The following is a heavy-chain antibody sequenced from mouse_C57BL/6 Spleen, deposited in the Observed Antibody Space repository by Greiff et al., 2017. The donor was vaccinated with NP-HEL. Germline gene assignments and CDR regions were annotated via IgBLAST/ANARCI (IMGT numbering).Heavy chain of an antibody. V-gene: IGHV1-82*01. J-gene: IGHJ3*01. CDR3: ARSIYYDYPAWFAY. Sequence: VQLQQSGPELVKPGASVKISCKASGYAFSSSWMNWVKQRPGKGLEWIGRIYPGDGDTNYNGKFKGKATLTADKSSSTAYMQLSSLTSEDSAVYFCARSIYYDYPAWFAYWGQGTLVTVSA. CDR1: GYAFSSSW. D-gene: IGHD2-4*01. CDR2: IYPGDGDT.